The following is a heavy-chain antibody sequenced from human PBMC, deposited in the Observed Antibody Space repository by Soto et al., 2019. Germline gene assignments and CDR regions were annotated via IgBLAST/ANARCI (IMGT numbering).Heavy chain of an antibody. D-gene: IGHD3-3*01. CDR2: INPATGAA. CDR3: ARGGGVGVAGSAAFDM. Sequence: QLHLVQSGAVVKKPGASVTVSCSASGYPVTAYYMPWLRQAPGRGLEWMGGINPATGAAKYTQTFQGRVTMTRDTSTSTVFMELSGLTSEDTAVFYCARGGGVGVAGSAAFDMWGQGTLVTVSS. J-gene: IGHJ3*02. CDR1: GYPVTAYY. V-gene: IGHV1-2*02.